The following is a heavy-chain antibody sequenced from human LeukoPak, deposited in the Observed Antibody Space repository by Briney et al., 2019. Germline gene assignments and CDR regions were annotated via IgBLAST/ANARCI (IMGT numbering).Heavy chain of an antibody. CDR1: GFTFSSYW. D-gene: IGHD3-22*01. CDR2: IKQDGSEK. Sequence: PGGSLRLSCAASGFTFSSYWMSWVRQAPGKGLEWVANIKQDGSEKYYVDSVKGRFTISRDNAKNSLYLQMNSLRAEDTAVYYCAREPIPETYYYDSSGYYYEAFDIWGQGTMVTVSS. V-gene: IGHV3-7*01. J-gene: IGHJ3*02. CDR3: AREPIPETYYYDSSGYYYEAFDI.